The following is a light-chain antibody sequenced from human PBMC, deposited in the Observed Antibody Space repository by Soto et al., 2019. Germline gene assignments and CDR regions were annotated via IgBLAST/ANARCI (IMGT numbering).Light chain of an antibody. Sequence: EIVMTQSPATLSVSPGERATLACRASQSVSINLAWYQQKPGQAPRLLIYGASTRDTGIPSRFSGSRSGTKFTLTISSLQSEDFAVYYCQQYNNCPQTFGQGTKVDSK. CDR3: QQYNNCPQT. CDR2: GAS. V-gene: IGKV3-15*01. J-gene: IGKJ1*01. CDR1: QSVSIN.